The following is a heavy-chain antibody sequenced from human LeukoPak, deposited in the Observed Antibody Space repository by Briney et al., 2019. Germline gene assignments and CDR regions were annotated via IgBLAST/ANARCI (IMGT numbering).Heavy chain of an antibody. CDR3: AQSSNYYYYYMDV. V-gene: IGHV4-39*07. D-gene: IGHD3-10*01. Sequence: SETLSLTCTVSGGSISSSSYYWGWIRQPPGKGLEWIGSIYHSGSTYYNPSLKSRVTMSVDTSKNQFSLRLSSVTAADTAVYYCAQSSNYYYYYMDVWGKGTTVTVSS. J-gene: IGHJ6*03. CDR1: GGSISSSSYY. CDR2: IYHSGST.